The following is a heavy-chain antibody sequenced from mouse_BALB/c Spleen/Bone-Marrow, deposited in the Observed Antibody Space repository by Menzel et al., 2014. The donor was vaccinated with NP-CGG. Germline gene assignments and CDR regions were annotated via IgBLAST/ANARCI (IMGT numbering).Heavy chain of an antibody. CDR1: GYSFTGYY. V-gene: IGHV1S34*01. Sequence: LVKTGASVKISCKASGYSFTGYYMHWVKQSHGKSLEWIGYISCYNGATSYNQKFKGKATFTVDTSSSTAYMQFNSLTSEDSAVYYCVKGVYRNPFAYWGQGTLVTVSA. CDR2: ISCYNGAT. D-gene: IGHD2-1*01. J-gene: IGHJ3*01. CDR3: VKGVYRNPFAY.